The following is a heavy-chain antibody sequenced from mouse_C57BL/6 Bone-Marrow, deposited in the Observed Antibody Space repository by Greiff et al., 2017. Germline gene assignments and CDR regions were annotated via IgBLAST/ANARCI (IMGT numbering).Heavy chain of an antibody. V-gene: IGHV2-3*01. D-gene: IGHD1-1*01. CDR2: IWGDGST. CDR3: ALRSYGAWCSY. J-gene: IGHJ3*01. Sequence: QVQLQQSGPGLVAPSQSLSITCTVSGFSLTSYGVSWVRQPPGKGLEWLGVIWGDGSTNYHSAPISRLSISKDNSKSQVFLTLNSLQTDDTATYSCALRSYGAWCSYWGQGTLVTVSA. CDR1: GFSLTSYG.